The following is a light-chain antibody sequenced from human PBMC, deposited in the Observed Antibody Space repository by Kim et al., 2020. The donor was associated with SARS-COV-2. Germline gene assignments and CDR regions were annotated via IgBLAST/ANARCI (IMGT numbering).Light chain of an antibody. Sequence: QKVTISGSGSSSNIAAGHDVHWYQQLPETAPKLLIYGDNNRPSGVPGRFSASKSDTSASLAITGLQAEDEADYYCQSYDNSLSGWVFGGGTQLTVL. J-gene: IGLJ3*02. CDR3: QSYDNSLSGWV. V-gene: IGLV1-40*01. CDR2: GDN. CDR1: SSNIAAGHD.